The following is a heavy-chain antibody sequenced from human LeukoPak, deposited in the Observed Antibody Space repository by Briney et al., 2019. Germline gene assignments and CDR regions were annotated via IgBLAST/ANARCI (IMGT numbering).Heavy chain of an antibody. CDR2: IGVAGGNT. CDR3: ARLVGAARPIDY. V-gene: IGHV1-58*02. J-gene: IGHJ4*02. Sequence: SVKVSCKASGFTFSNSAIQWVRQARGQRLEWIGWIGVAGGNTNYAQTLQGRITITRDMSTSTAYMELTSLRSDDTAVYYCARLVGAARPIDYWGQGTLVTVSS. D-gene: IGHD6-6*01. CDR1: GFTFSNSA.